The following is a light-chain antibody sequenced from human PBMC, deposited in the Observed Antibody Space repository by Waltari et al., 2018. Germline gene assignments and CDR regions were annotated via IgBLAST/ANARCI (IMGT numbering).Light chain of an antibody. V-gene: IGKV2-30*02. Sequence: DVVMTQSPLSLPITPGQPASISCRSNHSLVHSNGNTYLSWYQQKPGQPPRRLIYEVSNQDSGVPDRFSGSGAGTDFTLKISRVEAEDVGVYYCGQGTHLPPTFGQGTNVEIQ. CDR2: EVS. CDR1: HSLVHSNGNTY. CDR3: GQGTHLPPT. J-gene: IGKJ1*01.